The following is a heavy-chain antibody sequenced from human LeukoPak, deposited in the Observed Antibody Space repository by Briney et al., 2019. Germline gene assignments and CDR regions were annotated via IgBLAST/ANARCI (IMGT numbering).Heavy chain of an antibody. Sequence: GGSLRLSCVASGFTFSDHYMVWLRQAPEKGLEWVSSIHSGGTYINYADSVKGRFTISRDNAKNSLYLQTNSLRAEDTAVYFCARDRDVVVVDAHYDAFDIWGQGTVVTVSS. CDR3: ARDRDVVVVDAHYDAFDI. CDR2: IHSGGTYI. J-gene: IGHJ3*02. D-gene: IGHD2-15*01. CDR1: GFTFSDHY. V-gene: IGHV3-11*01.